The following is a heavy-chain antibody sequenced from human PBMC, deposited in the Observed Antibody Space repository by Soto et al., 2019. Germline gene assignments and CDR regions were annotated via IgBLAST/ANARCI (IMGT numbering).Heavy chain of an antibody. CDR1: GFTFSTYS. D-gene: IGHD5-12*01. CDR3: ASEKPDSYNYNPDY. V-gene: IGHV3-21*01. J-gene: IGHJ4*02. CDR2: ISSNSGHI. Sequence: EVQLVESGGGLVNPGGSLRLSCAASGFTFSTYSMNWIRQAPGKGLEWVSSISSNSGHIYYADSVKGRFTISRDNAKNSLYLQMSTLRAEDTAVYFCASEKPDSYNYNPDYWGQGTLVTVSS.